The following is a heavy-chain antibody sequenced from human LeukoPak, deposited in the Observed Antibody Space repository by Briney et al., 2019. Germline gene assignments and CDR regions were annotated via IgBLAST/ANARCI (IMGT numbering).Heavy chain of an antibody. V-gene: IGHV3-49*04. J-gene: IGHJ4*02. CDR3: TRDRSYYFDY. D-gene: IGHD1-26*01. CDR2: IRSKAYGGTS. CDR1: GSTFGDYA. Sequence: GGALRLSCTASGSTFGDYAMSWVRQAPGKGMEWVGFIRSKAYGGTSEFAASVKGRFTISRDDSKSVAYLQMSSLKTEDTAVYYCTRDRSYYFDYWGQGTLVTVSS.